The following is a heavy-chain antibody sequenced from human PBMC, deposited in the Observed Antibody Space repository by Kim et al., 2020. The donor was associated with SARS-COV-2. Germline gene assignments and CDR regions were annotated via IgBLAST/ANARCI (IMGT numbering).Heavy chain of an antibody. CDR1: GFTFSSYA. J-gene: IGHJ4*02. CDR3: AKVSGPATVGATVY. V-gene: IGHV3-23*01. Sequence: GGSLRLSCAASGFTFSSYAMSWVRQAPGKGLEWVSAISGSGGSTYYADSVKGRFTISRDNSKNTLYLQMNSLRAEDTAVYYCAKVSGPATVGATVYWGQGTLVTVSS. CDR2: ISGSGGST. D-gene: IGHD1-26*01.